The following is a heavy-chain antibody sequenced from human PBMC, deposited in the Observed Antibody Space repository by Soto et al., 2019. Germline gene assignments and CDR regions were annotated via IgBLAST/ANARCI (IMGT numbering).Heavy chain of an antibody. D-gene: IGHD4-17*01. V-gene: IGHV4-39*01. CDR2: IYYSGST. Sequence: QLQLQESGPGLVKPSETLSLTCTVSGGSISSSSYYWGWIRQPPGKGLEWIGSIYYSGSTYYNPSLKSRVTISVDTSKNQFSLKLSSVTAADTAVYYCARHLAATVVTFDYWGQGTLVTVSS. CDR3: ARHLAATVVTFDY. CDR1: GGSISSSSYY. J-gene: IGHJ4*02.